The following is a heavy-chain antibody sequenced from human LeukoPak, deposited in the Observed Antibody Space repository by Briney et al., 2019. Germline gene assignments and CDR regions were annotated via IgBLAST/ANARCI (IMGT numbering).Heavy chain of an antibody. D-gene: IGHD7-27*01. V-gene: IGHV3-23*01. CDR2: ISGSGGST. Sequence: PGGSLRLSCEASGFTFSSYAMSWVRQAPGKGLEWVSAISGSGGSTYYADSVKGRFTISRDNSKNTLYLQMNSLRAEDTAVYYCAKGHGMGKGVDYWGQGTLVAVSS. J-gene: IGHJ4*02. CDR3: AKGHGMGKGVDY. CDR1: GFTFSSYA.